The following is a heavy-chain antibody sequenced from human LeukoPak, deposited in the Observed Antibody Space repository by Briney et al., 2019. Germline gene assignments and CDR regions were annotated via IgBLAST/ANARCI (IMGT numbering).Heavy chain of an antibody. D-gene: IGHD5-12*01. Sequence: GGSLRLSCEASGFTFSDYSMNWVRQAPGKGLEWISYIGISSGNTKYADSVKGRFTISGDSAKNSVYLQMNSLRVEDTAVYYCARDFRYAFDNWGQGTLVTVSS. CDR1: GFTFSDYS. CDR3: ARDFRYAFDN. J-gene: IGHJ4*02. CDR2: IGISSGNT. V-gene: IGHV3-48*04.